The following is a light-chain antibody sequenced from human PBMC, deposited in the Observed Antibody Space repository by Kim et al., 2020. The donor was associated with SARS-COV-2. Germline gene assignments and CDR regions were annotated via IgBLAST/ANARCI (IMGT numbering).Light chain of an antibody. V-gene: IGKV3-20*01. CDR2: GAS. CDR3: QHYGDSLPIT. Sequence: PGERATPSCRASQSVSSSYLAWYQQKPGQAPRLLIYGASTRAAGIPDRFSGSGSGTDFTLTISRLEPEDVAVYYCQHYGDSLPITFGQGTRLEIK. CDR1: QSVSSSY. J-gene: IGKJ5*01.